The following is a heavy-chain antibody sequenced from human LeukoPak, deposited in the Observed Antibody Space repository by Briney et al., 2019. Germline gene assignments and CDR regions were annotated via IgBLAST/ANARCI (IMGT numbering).Heavy chain of an antibody. J-gene: IGHJ4*02. CDR3: AKDPSQYQLLNDY. CDR2: ISYDGSNK. V-gene: IGHV3-30-3*01. Sequence: GGSLRLSCAASGFTFSSYAMHWVRQAPGKGLEWVAVISYDGSNKYYADSVKGRFTISRDNSKNTLYLQMNSLRAEDTAVYYCAKDPSQYQLLNDYWGQGTLVTVSS. D-gene: IGHD2-2*01. CDR1: GFTFSSYA.